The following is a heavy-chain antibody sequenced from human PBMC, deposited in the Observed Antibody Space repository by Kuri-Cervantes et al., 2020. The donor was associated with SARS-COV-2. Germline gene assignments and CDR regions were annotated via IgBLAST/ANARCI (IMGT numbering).Heavy chain of an antibody. CDR2: IIPIFGIA. CDR3: ARDLTVTTALGY. Sequence: SVKVSCKASGGTFSSYAISWVRQAPGQGLEWMGGIIPIFGIANYAQKFQGRVTITADESTSTAYMDLSSLRSEDTAVYYCARDLTVTTALGYWGQGTLVTVSS. CDR1: GGTFSSYA. J-gene: IGHJ4*02. V-gene: IGHV1-69*13. D-gene: IGHD4-17*01.